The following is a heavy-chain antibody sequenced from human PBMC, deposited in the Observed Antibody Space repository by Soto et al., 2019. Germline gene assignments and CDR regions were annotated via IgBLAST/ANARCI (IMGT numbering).Heavy chain of an antibody. V-gene: IGHV3-33*01. CDR1: GLTFRSFG. CDR2: IWYDGSKK. Sequence: QVQVVESGGDVVQPGRSLRLSCAASGLTFRSFGMHWVRQAPGKGLEWVSLIWYDGSKKSYGDSVKGRFTISRDNSRNTVYLQWNSLRADDTAVYYCARDASYYSLWSGYYPSRNGMDVWGQGTTVTVSS. CDR3: ARDASYYSLWSGYYPSRNGMDV. J-gene: IGHJ6*02. D-gene: IGHD3-3*01.